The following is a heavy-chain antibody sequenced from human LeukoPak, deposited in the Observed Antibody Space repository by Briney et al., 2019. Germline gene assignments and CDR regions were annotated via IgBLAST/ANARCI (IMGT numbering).Heavy chain of an antibody. Sequence: SETLSLTCTVSGYSISSGYYWGWIRQPPGKGLEWIGSIYHSGSTYYNPSLKSRVTISVDTSKNQFSLRLTSVTAADTAVYYCAQETTEISLNWGQGTLVTVSS. CDR1: GYSISSGYY. J-gene: IGHJ4*02. CDR2: IYHSGST. V-gene: IGHV4-38-2*02. D-gene: IGHD4-11*01. CDR3: AQETTEISLN.